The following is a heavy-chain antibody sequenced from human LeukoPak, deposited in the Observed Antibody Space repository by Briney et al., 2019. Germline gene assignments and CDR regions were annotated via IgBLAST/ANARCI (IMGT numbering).Heavy chain of an antibody. J-gene: IGHJ4*02. CDR2: ISSGGSIT. Sequence: PGGSLRLSCAASGFIFSDHYMSWVRLAPGKGLEWVSYISSGGSITHYADSVKGRFTIPRDNAKNSVYMQMNSLRAEDTAVYYCAKDISTRVGTAHFDYWGQGTLVTVSS. CDR1: GFIFSDHY. V-gene: IGHV3-11*04. D-gene: IGHD1-1*01. CDR3: AKDISTRVGTAHFDY.